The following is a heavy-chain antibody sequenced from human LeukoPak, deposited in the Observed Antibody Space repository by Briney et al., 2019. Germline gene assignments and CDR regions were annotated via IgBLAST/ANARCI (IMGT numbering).Heavy chain of an antibody. Sequence: SETLSLTCTVSGGSISSSSYYWGWIRQPPGKGLEWIGSIYYSGSTYYNPSLKSRVTISVDTSKKQFSLKLSSVTAADTAVYYCASSYGYWYYFDYWGQGSLVTVSS. D-gene: IGHD4-17*01. J-gene: IGHJ4*02. CDR3: ASSYGYWYYFDY. V-gene: IGHV4-39*07. CDR2: IYYSGST. CDR1: GGSISSSSYY.